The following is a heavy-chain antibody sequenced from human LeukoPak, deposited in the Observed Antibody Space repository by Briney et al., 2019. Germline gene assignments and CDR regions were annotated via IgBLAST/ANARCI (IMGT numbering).Heavy chain of an antibody. Sequence: GGSLRLSCAASGFTFSSYAMSWVRQAPGKGLEWVSAISGSGGSTYYADSVKGRFTISRDNSKNTLYLQMNSLRAEDTAVYYCAKARRFGGYYYGFDYWGQGTLVTVSS. CDR3: AKARRFGGYYYGFDY. V-gene: IGHV3-23*01. CDR1: GFTFSSYA. J-gene: IGHJ4*02. D-gene: IGHD3-22*01. CDR2: ISGSGGST.